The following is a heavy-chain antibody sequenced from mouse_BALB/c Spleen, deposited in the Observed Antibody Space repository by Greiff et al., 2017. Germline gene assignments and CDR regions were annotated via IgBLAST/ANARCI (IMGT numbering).Heavy chain of an antibody. V-gene: IGHV5-9-4*01. D-gene: IGHD1-1*01. CDR3: ARDYGSSVGFAY. CDR1: GFTFSSYA. CDR2: ISSGGSYT. J-gene: IGHJ3*01. Sequence: DVMLVESGGGLVKPGGSLKLSCAASGFTFSSYAMSWVRQSPEKRLEWVAEISSGGSYTYYPDTVTGRFTISRDNAKNTLYLEMSSLRSEDTAMYYCARDYGSSVGFAYWGQGTLVTVSA.